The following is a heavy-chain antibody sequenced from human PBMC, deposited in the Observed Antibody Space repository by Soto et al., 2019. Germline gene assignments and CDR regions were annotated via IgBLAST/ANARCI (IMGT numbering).Heavy chain of an antibody. D-gene: IGHD3-3*02. CDR2: INSDGSST. Sequence: EVQLVESGGGLVQPGGSLRLSCAASGFTFSSYWMHWVRQAPGKGLVWVSRINSDGSSTSYADSVKGRFTISRDNAKNTLYLQMNSLRAEDTAVYYCAKDRGGRTFLEWLLVAFDYWGQGTLVTVSS. CDR3: AKDRGGRTFLEWLLVAFDY. CDR1: GFTFSSYW. V-gene: IGHV3-74*01. J-gene: IGHJ4*02.